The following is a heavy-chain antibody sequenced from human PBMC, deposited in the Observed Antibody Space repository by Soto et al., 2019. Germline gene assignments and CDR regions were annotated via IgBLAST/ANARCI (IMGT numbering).Heavy chain of an antibody. V-gene: IGHV3-23*01. CDR3: AKDHLTAGGTFWFDP. J-gene: IGHJ5*02. Sequence: EVQQLESGGGLVQPGGSLRLSCAASGFTFSTYPRSWVRQAPGKGLEWVSAISGSGGNTYYADSVRGRFTISRDNSKNTLYLQMSSLRAEDTAVYYCAKDHLTAGGTFWFDPRGQGTLVTVSS. D-gene: IGHD6-13*01. CDR2: ISGSGGNT. CDR1: GFTFSTYP.